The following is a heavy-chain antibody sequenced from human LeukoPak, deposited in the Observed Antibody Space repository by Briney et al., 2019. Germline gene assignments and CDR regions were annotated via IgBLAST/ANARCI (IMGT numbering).Heavy chain of an antibody. CDR2: ISYDGSNK. D-gene: IGHD2-15*01. V-gene: IGHV3-30*04. CDR3: ARDPLARSGLVVDY. Sequence: PGGSLRLSCAASGFTFSSYAMHWVRQAPGKGLEWVAVISYDGSNKYYADSVKGRFTISRDNAKNSLYLQMNSLRAEDTAVYYCARDPLARSGLVVDYWGQGTLVTVSS. J-gene: IGHJ4*02. CDR1: GFTFSSYA.